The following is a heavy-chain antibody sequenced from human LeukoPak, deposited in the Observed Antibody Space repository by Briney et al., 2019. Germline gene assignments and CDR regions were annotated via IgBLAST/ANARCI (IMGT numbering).Heavy chain of an antibody. J-gene: IGHJ6*03. V-gene: IGHV4-59*01. CDR3: ARDHLWFGVGYYMDV. D-gene: IGHD3-10*01. Sequence: SETLSLTCTVSGGSISSYYWSWIRQPPGKGLEWIGYIYYSGSTNYNPPLKTRVTISVDTSKNQFSLKLSSVTAADTAVYYCARDHLWFGVGYYMDVWGKGTTVTFSS. CDR2: IYYSGST. CDR1: GGSISSYY.